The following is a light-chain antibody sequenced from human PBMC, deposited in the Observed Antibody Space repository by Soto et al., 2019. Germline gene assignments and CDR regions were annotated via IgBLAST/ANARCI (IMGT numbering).Light chain of an antibody. CDR2: GAS. CDR3: QHYGSSPPNT. J-gene: IGKJ2*01. V-gene: IGKV3-20*01. Sequence: EIVLTQSPGTLSLSPGERASLSCRATQSVTTTYLAWYQQKPGQAPRLLIYGASIRATGIPDRFSGSGSGTDFTLTISRLEPEDXXXXXXQHYGSSPPNTFGQGTKLEIK. CDR1: QSVTTTY.